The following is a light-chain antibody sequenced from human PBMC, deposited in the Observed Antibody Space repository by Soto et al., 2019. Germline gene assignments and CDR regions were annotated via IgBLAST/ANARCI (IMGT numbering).Light chain of an antibody. CDR3: HLRNT. CDR1: QSVSTY. Sequence: LVLTQSPVTLSLSPGDRSTLSCRASQSVSTYLAWYRQVPGQPPRLLIYDTTNRAAGIPPRFSGSRSGTDFTLTITSVEPEDFALYYCHLRNTFGQGTRLEIK. J-gene: IGKJ5*01. V-gene: IGKV3-11*01. CDR2: DTT.